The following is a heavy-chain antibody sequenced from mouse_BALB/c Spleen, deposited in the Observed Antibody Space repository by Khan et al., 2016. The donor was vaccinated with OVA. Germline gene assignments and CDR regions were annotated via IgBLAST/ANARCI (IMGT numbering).Heavy chain of an antibody. Sequence: QIQLVQSGPELKKPGETVKISCKASGYTFTNYGMNWVKQSPGKALKWMGWINTYTGEPTYADDFKGRFAFSLETSASTAYLQINNLKNADTAADFCARPPYCSYTLDYWGQGTSVTVSA. V-gene: IGHV9-3-1*01. CDR1: GYTFTNYG. CDR3: ARPPYCSYTLDY. J-gene: IGHJ4*01. CDR2: INTYTGEP. D-gene: IGHD2-10*01.